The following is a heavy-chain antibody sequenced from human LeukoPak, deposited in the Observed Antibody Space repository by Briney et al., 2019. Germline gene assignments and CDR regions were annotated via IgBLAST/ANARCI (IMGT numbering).Heavy chain of an antibody. CDR2: ISTYNGDT. Sequence: ATVKVSCKASGYIFTSYGITWVRQAPGQGLEWMGWISTYNGDTNYAQNLQGRVTMTTDTSTSTAYMDLRSLRSDDTAVYYCARDTGSSPGDYWGQGTLVTVSS. D-gene: IGHD1-26*01. CDR1: GYIFTSYG. CDR3: ARDTGSSPGDY. J-gene: IGHJ4*02. V-gene: IGHV1-18*01.